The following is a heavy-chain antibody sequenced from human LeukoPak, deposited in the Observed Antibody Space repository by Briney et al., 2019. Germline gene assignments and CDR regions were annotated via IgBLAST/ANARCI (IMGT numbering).Heavy chain of an antibody. CDR2: TIPIFGTA. CDR3: ARTVAGTDAFDI. D-gene: IGHD6-19*01. Sequence: SVRVSCKASGGTFSSYAISWVRQAPGQGLEWMGGTIPIFGTANYAQKFQGRVTITTDESTSTAYMDLRSLRSEDTAVYYCARTVAGTDAFDIWGQGTMVTVSS. V-gene: IGHV1-69*05. CDR1: GGTFSSYA. J-gene: IGHJ3*02.